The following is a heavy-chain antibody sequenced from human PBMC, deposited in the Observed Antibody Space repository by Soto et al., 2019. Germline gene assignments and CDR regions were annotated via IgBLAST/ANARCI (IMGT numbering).Heavy chain of an antibody. CDR1: GCSISSSNL. V-gene: IGHV4-4*02. CDR2: IYHSGST. D-gene: IGHD2-2*01. Sequence: QVQLQESGPGLVKPSWTLSLTCAFSGCSISSSNLWSWFRQPPGKGLEWIGEIYHSGSTNYNPSLKSRVTRSVDKSKNQFSLKLSSVTAADTAVYYCARVVGGYYYGMDVWCQGTTVTVSS. CDR3: ARVVGGYYYGMDV. J-gene: IGHJ6*02.